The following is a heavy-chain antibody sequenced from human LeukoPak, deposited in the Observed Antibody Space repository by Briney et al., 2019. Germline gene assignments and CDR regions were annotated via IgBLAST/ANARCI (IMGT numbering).Heavy chain of an antibody. CDR3: ARRAIAARRDFDY. CDR1: GYSFTSYW. J-gene: IGHJ4*02. Sequence: GESLKISCKGSGYSFTSYWIGWVCQMPGKGLEWMGIIYPGDSDTRYSPSFQGQVTISADKSISTAYLQWSSLKASDTAMYYCARRAIAARRDFDYWGQGTLVTVSS. V-gene: IGHV5-51*01. D-gene: IGHD6-6*01. CDR2: IYPGDSDT.